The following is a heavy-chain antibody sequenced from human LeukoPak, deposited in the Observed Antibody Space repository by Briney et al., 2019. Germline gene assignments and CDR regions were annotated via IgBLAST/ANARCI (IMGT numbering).Heavy chain of an antibody. CDR3: ARIGITMVRGVYYYYYYMDV. J-gene: IGHJ6*03. CDR1: GYTFTSYG. Sequence: GASVKVSCKASGYTFTSYGISWVRQAPGQGLEWMGWISAYTGNTNYAQKLQGRVTMTTDTSTSTAYMELRSLRSDDTAVYYCARIGITMVRGVYYYYYYMDVWGKGTTVTVSS. CDR2: ISAYTGNT. D-gene: IGHD3-10*01. V-gene: IGHV1-18*01.